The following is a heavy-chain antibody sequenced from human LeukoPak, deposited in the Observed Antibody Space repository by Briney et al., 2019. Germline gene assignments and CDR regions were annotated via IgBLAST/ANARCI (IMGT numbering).Heavy chain of an antibody. CDR2: IIPIFGTA. J-gene: IGHJ4*02. V-gene: IGHV1-69*01. CDR1: GGTFSSYA. D-gene: IGHD2-2*01. Sequence: SVKVSCKAPGGTFSSYAISWVRQAPGQGLEWMGGIIPIFGTANYAQKFQGRVTITADESTSTAYMELSSLRSEDTAVYYCAREGYCSSTSCYSYWGQGTLVTVTS. CDR3: AREGYCSSTSCYSY.